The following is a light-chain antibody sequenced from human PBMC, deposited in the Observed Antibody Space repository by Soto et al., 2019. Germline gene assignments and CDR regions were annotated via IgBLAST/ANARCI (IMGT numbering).Light chain of an antibody. CDR2: DAS. CDR1: QSISSW. Sequence: DIQMTQSPSSVSASVGDRVTITCRASQSISSWLAWYQQKPGKAPKLPIYDASSLESGAPSRFSGSGSGTEFTLTISSLQPDDFATYYCQQYNSYGTFGQGTKVDIK. CDR3: QQYNSYGT. V-gene: IGKV1-5*01. J-gene: IGKJ1*01.